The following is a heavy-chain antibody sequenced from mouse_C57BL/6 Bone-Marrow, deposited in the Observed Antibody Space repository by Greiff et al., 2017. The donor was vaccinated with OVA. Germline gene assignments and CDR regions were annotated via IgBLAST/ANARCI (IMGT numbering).Heavy chain of an antibody. CDR1: GFTFSDYY. CDR2: INYDGSST. J-gene: IGHJ1*03. Sequence: EVKLMESEGGLVQPGSSMKLSCTASGFTFSDYYMAWVRQVPEKGLEWVANINYDGSSTYYLDSLKSRFIISSDNAKNILYLQMSSLKSEDTATYYCAREGSYDYDEGNWYFDVWGTGTTVTVSS. V-gene: IGHV5-16*01. CDR3: AREGSYDYDEGNWYFDV. D-gene: IGHD2-4*01.